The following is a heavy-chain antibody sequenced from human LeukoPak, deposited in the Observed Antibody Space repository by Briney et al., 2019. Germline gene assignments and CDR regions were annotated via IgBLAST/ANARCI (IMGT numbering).Heavy chain of an antibody. V-gene: IGHV4-59*08. CDR2: IYYSGCT. J-gene: IGHJ4*02. CDR3: ARHSLAAAGRGDY. CDR1: GGSISSYY. D-gene: IGHD6-13*01. Sequence: SETLSLTCTVSGGSISSYYWSWIRQPPGKGLEWIGYIYYSGCTNYNPSLKSRVTISVDTSKNQFSLKLSSVTAADTAVYFCARHSLAAAGRGDYWGQGTLVTVSS.